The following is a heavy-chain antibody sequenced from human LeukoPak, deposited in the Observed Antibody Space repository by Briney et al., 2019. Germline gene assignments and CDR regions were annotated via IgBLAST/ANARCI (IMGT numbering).Heavy chain of an antibody. CDR2: INSDGSST. J-gene: IGHJ6*02. CDR3: AYTVNFYYYYGMDV. V-gene: IGHV3-74*01. Sequence: GGSLRLSCAASGFTFSSYWMHWVRQAPGKGLVWVSRINSDGSSTSYADSVKGRFTISRDNAKNTLYLQMNSLRAEDTAVYYCAYTVNFYYYYGMDVWGQGTTVTVSS. D-gene: IGHD4-17*01. CDR1: GFTFSSYW.